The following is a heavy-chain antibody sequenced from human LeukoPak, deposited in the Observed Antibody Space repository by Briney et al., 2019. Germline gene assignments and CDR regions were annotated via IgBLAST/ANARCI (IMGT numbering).Heavy chain of an antibody. V-gene: IGHV1-18*01. CDR3: ARVEYYYDSSGYFPPDY. D-gene: IGHD3-22*01. CDR1: GYTFTSYG. J-gene: IGHJ4*02. CDR2: ISAYNSNT. Sequence: GASVKVSCKASGYTFTSYGISWVRQAPGQGLEWMGWISAYNSNTNYAQKLQGRVTMTTDTSTSTAYMELRSLRSDDTAVYYCARVEYYYDSSGYFPPDYWGQGTLVTVSS.